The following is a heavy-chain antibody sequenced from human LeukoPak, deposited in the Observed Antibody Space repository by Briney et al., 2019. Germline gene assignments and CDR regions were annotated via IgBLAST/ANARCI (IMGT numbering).Heavy chain of an antibody. Sequence: GRSLRLSCAASGFTFSSYAMSWVRQAPGKGLEWVSAISGSGGSTYYADSVKGRFTISRDNSKNTLYLQMNSLRAEDTAVYYCAKDLSVVVVAATNFDYWGQGTLVTVSS. CDR2: ISGSGGST. D-gene: IGHD2-15*01. J-gene: IGHJ4*02. CDR3: AKDLSVVVVAATNFDY. CDR1: GFTFSSYA. V-gene: IGHV3-23*01.